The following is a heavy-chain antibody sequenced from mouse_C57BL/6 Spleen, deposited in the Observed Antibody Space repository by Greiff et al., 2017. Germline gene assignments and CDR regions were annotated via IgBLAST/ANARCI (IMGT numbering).Heavy chain of an antibody. CDR2: IYPGSGST. J-gene: IGHJ3*01. V-gene: IGHV1-55*01. CDR1: GYTFTSYW. D-gene: IGHD2-4*01. CDR3: ANLCYDDDWCAY. Sequence: VKLKQPGAELVKPGASVKMSCKASGYTFTSYWITWVKQRPGQGLAWIGDIYPGSGSTNYNEKFKSKATRTVDTSTSTAYMQLSSLRSEDSAVYYCANLCYDDDWCAYWGQGTLVTVSA.